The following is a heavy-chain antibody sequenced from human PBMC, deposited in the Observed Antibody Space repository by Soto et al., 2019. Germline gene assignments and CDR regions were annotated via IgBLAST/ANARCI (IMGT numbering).Heavy chain of an antibody. CDR2: IIPMFGTA. J-gene: IGHJ4*02. CDR3: ARGGFSSSYRLDY. D-gene: IGHD6-6*01. CDR1: GGTLSNYA. Sequence: QVQLVQSGAEVKKPGSSVKVSCKASGGTLSNYAINWVRQAPGQGLEWMGGIIPMFGTANYAQKFQGRVTITADGSTSTAYMELSSLRSEDTAVYYGARGGFSSSYRLDYWGQGTLVAVSS. V-gene: IGHV1-69*01.